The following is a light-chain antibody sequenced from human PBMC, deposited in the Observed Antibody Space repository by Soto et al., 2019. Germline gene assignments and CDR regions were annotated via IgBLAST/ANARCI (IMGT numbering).Light chain of an antibody. V-gene: IGKV3-15*01. CDR1: QSLSSN. CDR3: QPYNNWPLT. Sequence: EIVMTQSPATLSVSPGERATLSCRASQSLSSNLAWYQQKPGQAPRLLIYGASTRATGIPARVSGSGSGTEVTLTISSLQSEDFAIYYCQPYNNWPLTFGGGTKVDIK. J-gene: IGKJ4*01. CDR2: GAS.